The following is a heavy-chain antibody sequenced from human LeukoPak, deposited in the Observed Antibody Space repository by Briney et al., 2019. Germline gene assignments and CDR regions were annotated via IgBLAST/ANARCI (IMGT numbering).Heavy chain of an antibody. CDR2: INHSGST. J-gene: IGHJ4*02. Sequence: SETLSLTCAVYGGSLSGYYWSWIRQPPGKGLEWIGEINHSGSTNYNPSLKSRVTISVDTSESQFSLKLSSVTAADTAVYYCARAADYYDSSGYYPLDYWGQGTLVTVSS. CDR1: GGSLSGYY. D-gene: IGHD3-22*01. CDR3: ARAADYYDSSGYYPLDY. V-gene: IGHV4-34*01.